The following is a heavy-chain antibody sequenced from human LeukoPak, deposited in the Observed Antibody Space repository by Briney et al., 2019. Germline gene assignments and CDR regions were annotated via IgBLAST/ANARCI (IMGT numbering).Heavy chain of an antibody. Sequence: AGGSLRLSCAASGFTFSSYTMSWVRQAPGKGLEWVSAISGSGSGGSTYYADSVKGRFTISRDNAKNSLYLQMNSLRAEDTAVYYCARVEGLWFGEGAFDYWGQGTLVTVSS. D-gene: IGHD3-10*01. J-gene: IGHJ4*02. CDR3: ARVEGLWFGEGAFDY. V-gene: IGHV3-23*01. CDR2: ISGSGSGGST. CDR1: GFTFSSYT.